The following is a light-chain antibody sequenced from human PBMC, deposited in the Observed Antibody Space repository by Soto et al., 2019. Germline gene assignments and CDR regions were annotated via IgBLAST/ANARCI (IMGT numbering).Light chain of an antibody. CDR2: GAS. J-gene: IGKJ1*01. CDR1: QSVSSSY. CDR3: QQYDSSPVT. V-gene: IGKV3-20*01. Sequence: EIVLTQSPGTLSLSPGERATLSCRASQSVSSSYLAWYQQKPGQAPRLLIYGASSRATGIPDRFSGSGSGTDFTLTISRLEPEDFALYYCQQYDSSPVTFGHGTKVEIK.